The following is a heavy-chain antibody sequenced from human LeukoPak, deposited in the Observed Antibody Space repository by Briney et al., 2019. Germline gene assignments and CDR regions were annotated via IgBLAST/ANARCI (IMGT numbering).Heavy chain of an antibody. Sequence: PGGPLRLSCAASGFTFSSYGMHWVRQAPGKGLEWVAVISYDGSNKYYADSMKGRFTISRDNSKNTLYLQMNSLRAEDTAVYYCARDLLGLEYYYGSGKAGYYGMDVWGQGTTVTVSS. D-gene: IGHD3-10*01. V-gene: IGHV3-30*03. J-gene: IGHJ6*02. CDR2: ISYDGSNK. CDR3: ARDLLGLEYYYGSGKAGYYGMDV. CDR1: GFTFSSYG.